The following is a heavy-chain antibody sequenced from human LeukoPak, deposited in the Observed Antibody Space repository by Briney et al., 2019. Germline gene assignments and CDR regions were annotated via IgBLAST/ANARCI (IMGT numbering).Heavy chain of an antibody. J-gene: IGHJ4*02. D-gene: IGHD2-2*02. CDR1: GGSISSYY. Sequence: PSETLSLTCTVSGGSISSYYWGWIRQPPGKGLEWIGSIYHSGSTYYNPSLKSRVTISVDTSKNQFSLKLSSVTAADTAVYYCARQQLYCSSTSCYNGWGQGTLVTVSS. V-gene: IGHV4-38-2*02. CDR3: ARQQLYCSSTSCYNG. CDR2: IYHSGST.